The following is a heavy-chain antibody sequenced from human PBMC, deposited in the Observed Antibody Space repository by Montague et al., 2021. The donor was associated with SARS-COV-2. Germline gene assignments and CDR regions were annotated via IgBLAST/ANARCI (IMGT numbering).Heavy chain of an antibody. Sequence: SETLSLTCVVSGGAINSSNWWSWVRQPPGKGLEWIGEIYHWGSTYYNPPLKSRVTISIDKSTNQLSLKLNSVTAADGAVYYCASPGGYCSGGSCYYVYWGQGTLVTVSS. V-gene: IGHV4-4*02. CDR3: ASPGGYCSGGSCYYVY. D-gene: IGHD2-15*01. CDR2: IYHWGST. CDR1: GGAINSSNW. J-gene: IGHJ4*02.